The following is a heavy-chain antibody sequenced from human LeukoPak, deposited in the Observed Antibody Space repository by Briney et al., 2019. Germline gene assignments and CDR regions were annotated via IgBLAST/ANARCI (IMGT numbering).Heavy chain of an antibody. CDR3: AKDLDYYGSGTYPTDY. V-gene: IGHV3-30*02. CDR1: GFTFSSYG. CDR2: IRYDGSNK. Sequence: GGSLRLSCAASGFTFSSYGMHWVRQAPGKGLEWVAFIRYDGSNKYYADSVKGRFTISRDNSKNTLYLQMNSLRAEDTAVYYCAKDLDYYGSGTYPTDYWGQGTLVTVSS. D-gene: IGHD3-10*01. J-gene: IGHJ4*02.